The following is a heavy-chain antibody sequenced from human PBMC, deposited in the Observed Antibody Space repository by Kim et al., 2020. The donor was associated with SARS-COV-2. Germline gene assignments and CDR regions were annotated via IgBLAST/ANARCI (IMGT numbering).Heavy chain of an antibody. V-gene: IGHV4-34*01. Sequence: SETLSLICAVYGGSFSGYYWSWIRQPPGKGLEWIGEINHSGSTNYNPSLKSRVTISVDTSKNQFSLKLSSVTAADTAVYYCARGHTLSAGTGDWFDPWG. J-gene: IGHJ5*02. CDR2: INHSGST. D-gene: IGHD1-1*01. CDR3: ARGHTLSAGTGDWFDP. CDR1: GGSFSGYY.